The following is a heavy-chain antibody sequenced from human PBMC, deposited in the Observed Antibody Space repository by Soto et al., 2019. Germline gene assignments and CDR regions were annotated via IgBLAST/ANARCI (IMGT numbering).Heavy chain of an antibody. CDR1: GGSISSYY. CDR2: IYYSGST. CDR3: AGKRLMVYAPNRYYFDY. Sequence: PWETLSLTCTVSGGSISSYYWSWIRQPPGKGLEWIGYIYYSGSTNYNPSLKSRVTISVDTSKNQFSLKLSSVTAADTAVYYCAGKRLMVYAPNRYYFDYWGQGTLVTVSS. D-gene: IGHD2-8*01. V-gene: IGHV4-59*01. J-gene: IGHJ4*02.